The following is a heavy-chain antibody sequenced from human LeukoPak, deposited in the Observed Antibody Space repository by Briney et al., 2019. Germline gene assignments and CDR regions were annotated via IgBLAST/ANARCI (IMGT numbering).Heavy chain of an antibody. D-gene: IGHD3-10*02. Sequence: GGSLRLSCAASGFTFDDYAMHWVRQAPGKGLEWVSGISWNSGSIGYADSVKGRFTISRDNAKNSLYLQMNSLRAEDAALYYCAKDRGYVGGAFDIWGQGTMVTVSS. CDR1: GFTFDDYA. V-gene: IGHV3-9*01. J-gene: IGHJ3*02. CDR2: ISWNSGSI. CDR3: AKDRGYVGGAFDI.